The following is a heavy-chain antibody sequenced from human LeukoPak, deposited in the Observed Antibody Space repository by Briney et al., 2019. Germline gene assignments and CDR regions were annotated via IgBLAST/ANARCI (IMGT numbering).Heavy chain of an antibody. V-gene: IGHV3-30-3*01. J-gene: IGHJ4*02. Sequence: PGGSLRLSCAASGFTFSNYAMHWVRQAPGKGLEWVAVVSYAGSIKSHADSVKGRFTISRDNSKNTLYLEMNSLRAEDTAVYYCARDTSGSPDYYFDDWGQGTLVTVSS. CDR3: ARDTSGSPDYYFDD. CDR1: GFTFSNYA. D-gene: IGHD6-19*01. CDR2: VSYAGSIK.